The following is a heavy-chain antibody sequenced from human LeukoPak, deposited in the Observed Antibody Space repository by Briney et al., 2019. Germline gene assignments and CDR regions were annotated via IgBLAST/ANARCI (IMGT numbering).Heavy chain of an antibody. D-gene: IGHD6-13*01. J-gene: IGHJ4*02. CDR3: AIESLAAAGPAFDY. CDR2: INPNSGGT. CDR1: GYTFTGYY. V-gene: IGHV1-2*02. Sequence: ASVTVSCKASGYTFTGYYMHWVRQPPGQGLEWMGWINPNSGGTNYAQKFQGRVTMTRDTSLSTAYLELSRLKSHDTAVDYWAIESLAAAGPAFDYWGQGSLVTVSS.